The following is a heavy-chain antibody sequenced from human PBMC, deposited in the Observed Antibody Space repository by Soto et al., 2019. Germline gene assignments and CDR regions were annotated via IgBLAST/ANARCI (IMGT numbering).Heavy chain of an antibody. D-gene: IGHD6-19*01. CDR2: IIPIFGTA. CDR3: ARDWKNMGSGWYFDY. Sequence: ASVKVSCKASGGTFSSYAISWVRQAPGQGLEWMGGIIPIFGTANYAQKFQGRVTITADKSTSTAYMELSSLRSEDTAVYYCARDWKNMGSGWYFDYWGQGTLVTVSS. J-gene: IGHJ4*02. CDR1: GGTFSSYA. V-gene: IGHV1-69*06.